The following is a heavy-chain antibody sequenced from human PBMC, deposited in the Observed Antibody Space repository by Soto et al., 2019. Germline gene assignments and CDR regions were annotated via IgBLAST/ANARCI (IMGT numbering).Heavy chain of an antibody. CDR2: IYPGDHET. J-gene: IGHJ4*02. V-gene: IGHV5-51*01. CDR1: GYTLSNFW. Sequence: PGESLKISCRFSGYTLSNFWIAWVRHLPGKGLEWMGIIYPGDHETRYSPSFHGKVTISADKSINTAYLQWSSLEASDSAFYYCARSPRSSPYFDYWGQGALVTVSS. D-gene: IGHD6-13*01. CDR3: ARSPRSSPYFDY.